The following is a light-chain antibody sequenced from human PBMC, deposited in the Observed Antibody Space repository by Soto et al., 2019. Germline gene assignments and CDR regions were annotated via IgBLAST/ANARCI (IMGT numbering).Light chain of an antibody. J-gene: IGKJ5*01. V-gene: IGKV3-20*01. Sequence: ETVLTHSPGTLSLSQGERATLSCRASQSVRNNYLAWYQQKPGQAPRLLIFGASSRATGIPDRFSGSGSGTDFTLTISRLEPEDFAVYHCQQYSNSATFGQGTRLEIK. CDR2: GAS. CDR1: QSVRNNY. CDR3: QQYSNSAT.